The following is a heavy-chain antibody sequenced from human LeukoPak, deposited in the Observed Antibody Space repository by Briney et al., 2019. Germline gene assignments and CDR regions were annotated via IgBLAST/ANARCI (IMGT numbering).Heavy chain of an antibody. CDR3: ARVEGIQPWWRGMDV. V-gene: IGHV1-18*04. CDR1: GYTFTSYG. Sequence: GASVKVSCKASGYTFTSYGISWVRQAPGQGLEWMGWISPYNGNTNYAQKLQGRVTMTTDTSTSTAYMELRSLRSDDTAVYYCARVEGIQPWWRGMDVWGKGTTVTVSS. D-gene: IGHD5-18*01. CDR2: ISPYNGNT. J-gene: IGHJ6*04.